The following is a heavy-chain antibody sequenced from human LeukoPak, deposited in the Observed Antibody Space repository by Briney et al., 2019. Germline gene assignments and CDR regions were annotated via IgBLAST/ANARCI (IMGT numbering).Heavy chain of an antibody. CDR1: GFPFSDYY. Sequence: GGSLRLSCAASGFPFSDYYMTWLRQAPGKALEAVSYISTFGRTTNYADPVKGRFTISRDNTQNSLYLQLNNLRVQDTAVFYCARDNTNRDYWGRGALVTVSS. J-gene: IGHJ4*02. V-gene: IGHV3-11*04. CDR3: ARDNTNRDY. CDR2: ISTFGRTT. D-gene: IGHD1-14*01.